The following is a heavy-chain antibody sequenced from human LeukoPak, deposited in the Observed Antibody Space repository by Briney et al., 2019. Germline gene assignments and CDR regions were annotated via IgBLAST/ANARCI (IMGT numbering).Heavy chain of an antibody. CDR1: GGSISSHY. CDR3: ARSYNWNYYYYMDV. V-gene: IGHV4-4*07. Sequence: PSETLSLTCTVSGGSISSHYWSWIRQPAGKGLEWIGHIYTSGRTDYNPSLKSRVTMSVDTSKNQFSQKLSSVTAADTAVYYCARSYNWNYYYYMDVWGKGTTVTVSS. J-gene: IGHJ6*03. CDR2: IYTSGRT. D-gene: IGHD1-20*01.